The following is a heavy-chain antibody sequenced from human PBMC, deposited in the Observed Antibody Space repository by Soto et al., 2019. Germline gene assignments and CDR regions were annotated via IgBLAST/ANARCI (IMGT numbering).Heavy chain of an antibody. CDR1: GYTFTSYD. Sequence: SSVKVSCKASGYTFTSYDINWVRQATGQGLEWMGWMNPNSGNTGSAQKFQGRVTMTRNTSITTAYMELSSLRSEDTAVYYCARKRRDSSSWYNWFDPWGQGTLVTVSS. CDR3: ARKRRDSSSWYNWFDP. J-gene: IGHJ5*02. CDR2: MNPNSGNT. V-gene: IGHV1-8*01. D-gene: IGHD6-13*01.